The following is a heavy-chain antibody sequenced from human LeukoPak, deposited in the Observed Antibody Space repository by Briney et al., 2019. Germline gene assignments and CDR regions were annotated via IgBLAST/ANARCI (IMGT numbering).Heavy chain of an antibody. CDR2: IYPGDSDT. D-gene: IGHD2-15*01. V-gene: IGHV5-51*01. Sequence: GESLKISCKGSGYSFTSYWIGWVRQMPGKGLEWMGIIYPGDSDTRYSPSFQGQVTISADKSISTAYLQWSSLKASDTAMYYWARHVGGSFDYYYYVRDSGAKGPRSPSP. J-gene: IGHJ6*02. CDR3: ARHVGGSFDYYYYVRDS. CDR1: GYSFTSYW.